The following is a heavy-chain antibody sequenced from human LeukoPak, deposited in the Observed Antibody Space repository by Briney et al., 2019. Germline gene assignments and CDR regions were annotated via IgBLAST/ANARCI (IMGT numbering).Heavy chain of an antibody. D-gene: IGHD1-20*01. CDR3: ARGGITGTTRGPTRLNDAFDI. V-gene: IGHV1-2*04. Sequence: XSVKVSFKASGYTFTGYYMHWVRQAPGQGLEWMGWINPNSGGTNYAQKFQGWVTMTRDTSISTAYMELSRLRSDDTAVYYCARGGITGTTRGPTRLNDAFDIWGQGTMVTVSS. CDR2: INPNSGGT. CDR1: GYTFTGYY. J-gene: IGHJ3*02.